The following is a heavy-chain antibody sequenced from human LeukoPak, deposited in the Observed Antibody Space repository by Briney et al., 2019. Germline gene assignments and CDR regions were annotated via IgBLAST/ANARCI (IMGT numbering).Heavy chain of an antibody. CDR3: ARDLSYSGYGLDY. J-gene: IGHJ4*02. CDR1: GGTFSSYA. D-gene: IGHD5-12*01. CDR2: IIPILGIA. Sequence: SVKVSCKASGGTFSSYAISWVRQAPGQGLEWMGRIIPILGIANYAQEFQGRVTITADKSTSTAYMELSSLRSEDTAVYYCARDLSYSGYGLDYWGQGTLVTVSS. V-gene: IGHV1-69*04.